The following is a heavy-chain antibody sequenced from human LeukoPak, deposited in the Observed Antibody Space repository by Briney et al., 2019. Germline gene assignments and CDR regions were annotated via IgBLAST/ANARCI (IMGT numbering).Heavy chain of an antibody. CDR1: GFSFSSDG. CDR2: ILGGAGST. CDR3: AKDYYDSSGYYYGYLG. D-gene: IGHD3-22*01. J-gene: IGHJ4*02. V-gene: IGHV3-23*01. Sequence: GGSLRLSCAASGFSFSSDGMSWVRQAPGKGLEWVSGILGGAGSTYYADSVKGRFTISRDNSKNTLYLQMNSLRAEDTAVYYCAKDYYDSSGYYYGYLGWGQGTLVTVSS.